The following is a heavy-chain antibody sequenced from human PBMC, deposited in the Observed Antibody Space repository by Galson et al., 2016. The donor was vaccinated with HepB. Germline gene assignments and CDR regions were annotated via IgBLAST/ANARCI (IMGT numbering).Heavy chain of an antibody. CDR1: GGSIINRGHN. D-gene: IGHD5-18*01. Sequence: SETLSLTCTVSGGSIINRGHNWGWIRQPPGKGLEWFGSVWHGGSKYDNPSLRSRVTFSVDTSKNQFSRKLNSVSAADTAVYFYARGRVGHTYGFDSFDLWGQGTTVIVSS. CDR3: ARGRVGHTYGFDSFDL. CDR2: VWHGGSK. V-gene: IGHV4-39*01. J-gene: IGHJ3*01.